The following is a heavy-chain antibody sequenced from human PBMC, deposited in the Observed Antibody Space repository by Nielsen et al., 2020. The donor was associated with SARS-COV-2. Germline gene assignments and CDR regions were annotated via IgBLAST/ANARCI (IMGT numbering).Heavy chain of an antibody. CDR2: ISWSSGTI. Sequence: GGSLRLSCAASGFTFDDYAMHWVRQAPGKGLEWVSRISWSSGTIDYADSVKGRFTISRDNAKNSLYLQMDGLRVEDTAMYYCAKDTGDGFDWLLTRFDYWGQGTLVTVSS. D-gene: IGHD3-9*01. CDR3: AKDTGDGFDWLLTRFDY. J-gene: IGHJ4*02. V-gene: IGHV3-9*01. CDR1: GFTFDDYA.